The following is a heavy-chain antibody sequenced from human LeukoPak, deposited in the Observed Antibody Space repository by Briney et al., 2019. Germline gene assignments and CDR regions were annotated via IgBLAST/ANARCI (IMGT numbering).Heavy chain of an antibody. D-gene: IGHD2/OR15-2a*01. CDR3: ARDANRGGEFDL. CDR2: IKYDGCEK. V-gene: IGHV3-7*01. J-gene: IGHJ4*02. CDR1: GFTFSNYW. Sequence: GGSLRLSCATSGFTFSNYWMNWVRQSPGKGLQWVAKIKYDGCEKFYVESVKGRFTISRDNANAKNSLYLQMNTLRAEDTAVYYCARDANRGGEFDLWGQGTLVTVSS.